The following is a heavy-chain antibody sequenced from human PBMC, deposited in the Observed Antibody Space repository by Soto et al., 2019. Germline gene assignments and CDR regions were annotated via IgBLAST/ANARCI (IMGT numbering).Heavy chain of an antibody. D-gene: IGHD3-16*02. CDR3: ARGVITFGGVIVYPDY. Sequence: QVQLVQSGAEVKKPGASVKVSCKASGYTFTSYDINWVRQATGQGLEWMGWMNPNSGNTGYAQKFQGRVTMTRNTSISTAYMELSSLRSEDTAAYYCARGVITFGGVIVYPDYWGQGTLVTVSS. J-gene: IGHJ4*02. CDR2: MNPNSGNT. CDR1: GYTFTSYD. V-gene: IGHV1-8*01.